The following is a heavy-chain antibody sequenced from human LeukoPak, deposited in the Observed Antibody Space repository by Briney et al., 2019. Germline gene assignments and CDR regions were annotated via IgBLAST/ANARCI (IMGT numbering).Heavy chain of an antibody. CDR2: INPNSGGT. CDR3: ARELLWFGEPPYYYYGMDV. J-gene: IGHJ6*02. Sequence: ASVKVSCKASGYTFTGYYMHWVRQAPGQGLEWMGWINPNSGGTNYAQKSQGRVTMTRDTSISTAYMELSRLRSDDTAVYYCARELLWFGEPPYYYYGMDVWGQGTTVTVSS. D-gene: IGHD3-10*01. V-gene: IGHV1-2*02. CDR1: GYTFTGYY.